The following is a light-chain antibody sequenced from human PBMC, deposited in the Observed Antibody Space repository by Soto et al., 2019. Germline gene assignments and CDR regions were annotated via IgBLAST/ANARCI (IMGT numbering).Light chain of an antibody. Sequence: AIRMTQSPSSFSASTGDRVTITCRASQGISSYLAWYQQKPGKAPKLLIYAASTLQSGVPSRFSGSGSGTDFTLTISCLQSEDFATYYCQQYYNYPRTFGPGTKVDIK. CDR2: AAS. J-gene: IGKJ3*01. V-gene: IGKV1-8*01. CDR1: QGISSY. CDR3: QQYYNYPRT.